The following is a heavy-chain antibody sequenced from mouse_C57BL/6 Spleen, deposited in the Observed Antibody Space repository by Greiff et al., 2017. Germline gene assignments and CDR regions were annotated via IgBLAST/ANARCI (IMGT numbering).Heavy chain of an antibody. D-gene: IGHD4-1*01. J-gene: IGHJ4*01. CDR1: GYAFSSYW. CDR2: IYPGGGDT. CDR3: ASGGSNWDRAMDY. Sequence: VQLQESGAELVKPGASVKISCKASGYAFSSYWMNWVKQRPGKGLEWIGQIYPGGGDTNYNGKLKGKATLTADKSSSTAYMQLSRLTSEDSAVYFCASGGSNWDRAMDYWGQGTSVTVSS. V-gene: IGHV1-80*01.